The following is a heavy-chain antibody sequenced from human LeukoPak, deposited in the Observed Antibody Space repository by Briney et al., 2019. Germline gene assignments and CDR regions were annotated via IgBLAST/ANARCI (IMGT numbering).Heavy chain of an antibody. CDR1: GFTFSSYS. CDR2: ISSSSSYI. Sequence: GGSLRLSCAASGFTFSSYSMNWVRQAPGKGLEWVSSISSSSSYIYYADSVKGRFTISRDNAKNSLYLQMSSLRAEDTAVYYCASGIVVPAAIYAFDIWGQGTMVTVSS. J-gene: IGHJ3*02. CDR3: ASGIVVPAAIYAFDI. D-gene: IGHD2-2*01. V-gene: IGHV3-21*01.